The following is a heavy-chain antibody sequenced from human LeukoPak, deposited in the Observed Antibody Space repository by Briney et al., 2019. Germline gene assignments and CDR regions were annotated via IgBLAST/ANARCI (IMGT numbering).Heavy chain of an antibody. V-gene: IGHV3-33*01. Sequence: GRSLRLSCAASGFTFSSYGMHWVRQAPGKGLEWVAVIWYDGSNKFYADSVKGRFTISRDNSKNTLYLQMNSLRAEDTAVYYCARDWVATITWIDYWGQGTLVTVSS. CDR2: IWYDGSNK. J-gene: IGHJ4*02. CDR3: ARDWVATITWIDY. CDR1: GFTFSSYG. D-gene: IGHD5-12*01.